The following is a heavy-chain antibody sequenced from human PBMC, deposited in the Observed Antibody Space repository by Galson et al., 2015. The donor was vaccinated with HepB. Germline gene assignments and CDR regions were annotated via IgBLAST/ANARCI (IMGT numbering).Heavy chain of an antibody. J-gene: IGHJ4*02. CDR1: GFTFSSYA. Sequence: SLRLSCAASGFTFSSYAMSWVRQAPGKGLEWVSAISGSGGSTYYADSVKGRFTISRDNSKNTLYLQMNSLRAEDTAVYYCAKDLFYLNTYYYDSSGYGYWGQATLVTVSS. CDR3: AKDLFYLNTYYYDSSGYGY. D-gene: IGHD3-22*01. V-gene: IGHV3-23*01. CDR2: ISGSGGST.